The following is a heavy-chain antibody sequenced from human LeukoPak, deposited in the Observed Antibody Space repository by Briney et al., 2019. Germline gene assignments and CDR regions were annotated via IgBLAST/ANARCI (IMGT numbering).Heavy chain of an antibody. CDR2: IYYSGST. J-gene: IGHJ4*02. CDR3: AREGYDILTGYSYLDY. Sequence: AETLSLTCTVSGGSISSYYWSWIRQPPGKGLEWIGYIYYSGSTNYNHSLKSRVTISVDTSKNQFSLKLSSVTAAGTAVYYCAREGYDILTGYSYLDYWGQGTLVTVSS. CDR1: GGSISSYY. D-gene: IGHD3-9*01. V-gene: IGHV4-59*01.